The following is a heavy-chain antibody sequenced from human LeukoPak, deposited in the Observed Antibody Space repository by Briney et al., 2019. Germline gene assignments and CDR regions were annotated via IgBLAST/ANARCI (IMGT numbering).Heavy chain of an antibody. D-gene: IGHD3-10*01. J-gene: IGHJ4*02. CDR1: GFTFSSDA. V-gene: IGHV3-23*01. Sequence: PGGSLRLSCAASGFTFSSDAMNWVRQRPGKGLEWVSVISGSGDKTYYADSVKGRFTISRDNSKNTVYLHMNSLRAEDTAVYYCAKSYGSGTYQPQGYWGQGTLVTVSS. CDR3: AKSYGSGTYQPQGY. CDR2: ISGSGDKT.